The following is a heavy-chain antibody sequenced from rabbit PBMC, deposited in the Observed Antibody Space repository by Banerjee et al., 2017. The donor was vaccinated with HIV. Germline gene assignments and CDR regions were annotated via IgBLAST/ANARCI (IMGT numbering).Heavy chain of an antibody. V-gene: IGHV1S43*01. CDR1: GFSFSSCYW. CDR3: ARHASGSGYYYFFNL. Sequence: QEQLVESGGGLVQPEGSLTLTCTASGFSFSSCYWICWVRQAPGKGLELVACIYTDTGNTWYASWVNGRFTISLDNAQNTVFLQMTSLTAADTATYFCARHASGSGYYYFFNLWGPGTLVTVS. CDR2: IYTDTGNT. D-gene: IGHD1-1*01. J-gene: IGHJ4*01.